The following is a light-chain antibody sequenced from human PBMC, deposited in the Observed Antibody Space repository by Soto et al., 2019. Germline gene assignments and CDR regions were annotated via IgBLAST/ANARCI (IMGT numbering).Light chain of an antibody. CDR1: SSDVGAYDY. CDR2: DVS. V-gene: IGLV2-11*01. CDR3: SSFVGPYTYV. Sequence: QSALTQPRSVSGSPGQSVTISCTGTSSDVGAYDYVSWYQHHPGKAPKVTIYDVSKRPSGVPDRFSGSKSGNTASLTISGLQADDEADYYCSSFVGPYTYVFGTGTKVTAL. J-gene: IGLJ1*01.